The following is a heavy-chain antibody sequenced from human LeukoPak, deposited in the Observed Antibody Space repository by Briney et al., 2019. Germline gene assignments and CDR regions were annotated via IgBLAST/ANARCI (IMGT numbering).Heavy chain of an antibody. CDR3: ARDREMATTLLDLDGMDV. Sequence: GGSLRLSCAASGFTFSSYGMHWVRQAPGKGLEWVAVIWYDGGNKYYADSVKGRFTISRDNSKNTLYLQMNSLRAEDTAVYYCARDREMATTLLDLDGMDVWGQGTTVTVSS. CDR2: IWYDGGNK. V-gene: IGHV3-33*01. D-gene: IGHD5-24*01. J-gene: IGHJ6*02. CDR1: GFTFSSYG.